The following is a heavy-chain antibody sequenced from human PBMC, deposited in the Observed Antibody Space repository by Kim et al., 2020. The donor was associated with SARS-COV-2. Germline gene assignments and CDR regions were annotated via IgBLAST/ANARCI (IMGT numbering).Heavy chain of an antibody. CDR3: AKDFDYGGTYYFDY. Sequence: GGSLRLSCAASGFTFDDYAMHWVRQAPGKGLEWVSGISWNSGSIGYADSVKGRFTISRDNAKNSLYLQMNSLRAEDTALYYCAKDFDYGGTYYFDYWGQG. D-gene: IGHD4-17*01. CDR1: GFTFDDYA. V-gene: IGHV3-9*01. CDR2: ISWNSGSI. J-gene: IGHJ4*02.